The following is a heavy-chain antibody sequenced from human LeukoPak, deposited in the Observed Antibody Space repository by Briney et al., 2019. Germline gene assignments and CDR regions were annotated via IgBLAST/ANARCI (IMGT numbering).Heavy chain of an antibody. J-gene: IGHJ3*02. CDR2: ISAYNGNT. V-gene: IGHV1-18*01. CDR3: ARDSGKYSSGWPDAFDI. D-gene: IGHD6-19*01. CDR1: GYTFTSYG. Sequence: ASVTVSCKASGYTFTSYGISWVRQAPGQGLEWMGWISAYNGNTNYAQKLQGRVTMTTDTSTSTAYMELRSLRSDDTAVYYCARDSGKYSSGWPDAFDIWGQGTMVTVSS.